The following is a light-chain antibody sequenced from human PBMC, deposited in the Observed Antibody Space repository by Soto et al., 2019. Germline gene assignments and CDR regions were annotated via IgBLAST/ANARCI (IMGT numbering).Light chain of an antibody. J-gene: IGKJ5*01. Sequence: DIQVTQSPSSVSASVGDRVTITCRASQDIAAYLAWYQHKPGRDPELLIHAASSLQSGVPSRFSGSGSGTDFNLTINSLQPEDFATYYCQQAYSFTITVGQGTRVEIK. CDR1: QDIAAY. V-gene: IGKV1D-12*01. CDR2: AAS. CDR3: QQAYSFTIT.